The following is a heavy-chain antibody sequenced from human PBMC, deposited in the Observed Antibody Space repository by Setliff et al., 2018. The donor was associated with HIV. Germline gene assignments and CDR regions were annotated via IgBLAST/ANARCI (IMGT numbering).Heavy chain of an antibody. J-gene: IGHJ4*02. Sequence: GASVKVSCKASGGTFSNYAFSWVRQAPGQGLEWMGWISPYNGDTNYAQRLQGRVTMTTDISRSTAYMELSSLRSEDTAVYYCAIDVIGGWLRPMPDFWGPGTLVTVSS. CDR2: ISPYNGDT. V-gene: IGHV1-18*04. CDR3: AIDVIGGWLRPMPDF. CDR1: GGTFSNYA. D-gene: IGHD5-12*01.